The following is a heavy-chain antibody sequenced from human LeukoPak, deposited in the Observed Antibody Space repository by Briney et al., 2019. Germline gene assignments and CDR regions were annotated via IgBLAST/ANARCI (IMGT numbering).Heavy chain of an antibody. CDR2: IIPIFGTA. CDR1: GGTFSSYA. Sequence: SVKVSCKASGGTFSSYAIRWVRQAPGQGLEWMGGIIPIFGTANYAQKFQGRVTITADESTSTAYMELSSLRSEDTAVYYCAREEREYCGGDCNDAFDIWGQGTMVTVSS. V-gene: IGHV1-69*13. D-gene: IGHD2-21*02. CDR3: AREEREYCGGDCNDAFDI. J-gene: IGHJ3*02.